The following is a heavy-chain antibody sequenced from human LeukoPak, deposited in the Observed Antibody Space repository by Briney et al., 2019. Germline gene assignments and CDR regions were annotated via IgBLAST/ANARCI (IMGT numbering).Heavy chain of an antibody. D-gene: IGHD6-13*01. CDR2: ISSAGTT. V-gene: IGHV3-66*01. Sequence: PGGSLRLSCAASGFTVSSSYMSWVRQAPGKGLEWVSIISSAGTTYYADSVEGRFTISRDNSKNTVYLQVNSLRDEDTAVYYCARDLEAASTYYFDYWGQGTMVTVSS. J-gene: IGHJ4*02. CDR1: GFTVSSSY. CDR3: ARDLEAASTYYFDY.